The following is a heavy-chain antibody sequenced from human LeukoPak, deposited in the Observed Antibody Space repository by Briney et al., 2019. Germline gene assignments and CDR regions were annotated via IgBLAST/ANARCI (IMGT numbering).Heavy chain of an antibody. CDR1: GFTLSSYW. CDR2: ISSDGSST. Sequence: GGSLRLSCAASGFTLSSYWMHWVRQVPGKGLVWVSRISSDGSSTDYADSVKGRLTISRDNSNNTLYLQMNSLRAEDTAVYYCAKRRGLELLYYYYMDVWGKGTTVTVSS. CDR3: AKRRGLELLYYYYMDV. D-gene: IGHD1-7*01. V-gene: IGHV3-74*01. J-gene: IGHJ6*03.